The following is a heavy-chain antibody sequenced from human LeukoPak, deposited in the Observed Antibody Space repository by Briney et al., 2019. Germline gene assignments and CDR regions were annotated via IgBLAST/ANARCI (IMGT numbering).Heavy chain of an antibody. D-gene: IGHD2-2*01. V-gene: IGHV3-23*01. Sequence: AGSLRLSCAASGFTFSSYARSWLRQAPGKGLEWVSAISCSGGSTYYADSVKGRFTISRDNSKNTLYLQMNSLRAEDTAVYYCAKDAVVASDYWGQGTLVTVSS. CDR1: GFTFSSYA. J-gene: IGHJ4*02. CDR2: ISCSGGST. CDR3: AKDAVVASDY.